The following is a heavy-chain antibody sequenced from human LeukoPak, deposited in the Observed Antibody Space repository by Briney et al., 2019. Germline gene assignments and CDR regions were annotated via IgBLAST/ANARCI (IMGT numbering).Heavy chain of an antibody. CDR3: AKGLLRGLRADP. J-gene: IGHJ5*02. CDR1: GFTFSTYT. V-gene: IGHV3-23*01. D-gene: IGHD4-23*01. Sequence: GGSLRLSCAASGFTFSTYTMSWVRQAPGKGLEWVSTLSGSGGSRYTADSVKGRFTISRDNSKNTLYLQMNSLRAEDMAVYYCAKGLLRGLRADPWGQGTLVTVSS. CDR2: LSGSGGSR.